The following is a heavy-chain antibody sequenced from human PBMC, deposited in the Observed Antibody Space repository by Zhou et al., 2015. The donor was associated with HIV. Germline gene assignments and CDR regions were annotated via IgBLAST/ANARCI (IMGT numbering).Heavy chain of an antibody. Sequence: QVQLVQSGAEVKKPGSSVKVSCKASGGTFSNYAISWVRQAPGQGLEWMGGIIPIFDTTNYAQKFQGRVTITADEFTSTAYMELSSLRSEDTGVYYCALENYYDNSGFYYAEYFHHWGQGTLVTVSS. CDR3: ALENYYDNSGFYYAEYFHH. CDR1: GGTFSNYA. CDR2: IIPIFDTT. J-gene: IGHJ1*01. V-gene: IGHV1-69*12. D-gene: IGHD3-22*01.